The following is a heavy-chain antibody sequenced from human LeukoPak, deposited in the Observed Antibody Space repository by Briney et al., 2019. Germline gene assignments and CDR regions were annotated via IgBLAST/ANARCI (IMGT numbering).Heavy chain of an antibody. V-gene: IGHV3-11*01. J-gene: IGHJ4*02. CDR1: GYTFSDFY. CDR2: ISHTGSPT. Sequence: SGGSLRLSCAASGYTFSDFYMSWIRQAPGKGLEWISYISHTGSPTYYADSVKGRITISRDNAKTSLYLQMNSLRAEDTAVYYCARGGSSWYTFPGRIDYWGQGILVTVSS. D-gene: IGHD6-13*01. CDR3: ARGGSSWYTFPGRIDY.